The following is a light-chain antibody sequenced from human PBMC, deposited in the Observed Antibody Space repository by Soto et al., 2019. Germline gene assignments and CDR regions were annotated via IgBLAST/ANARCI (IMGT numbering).Light chain of an antibody. J-gene: IGKJ1*01. CDR1: QIISRR. Sequence: IQMTQSPSTLSASVGDRVTITCRASQIISRRLAWYQQKTGKAPKLLVYKASNLERGVPSRFSGGGSGTELTLAISILQPDDFATYYCQEYSTYARTFGQGTKVEIK. CDR2: KAS. V-gene: IGKV1-5*03. CDR3: QEYSTYART.